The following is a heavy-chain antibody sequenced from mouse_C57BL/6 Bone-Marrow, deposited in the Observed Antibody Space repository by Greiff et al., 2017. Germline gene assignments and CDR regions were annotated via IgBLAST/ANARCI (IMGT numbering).Heavy chain of an antibody. CDR2: IHPNSGST. CDR3: ARSPVYYYGSSYVRGYFDY. Sequence: QVQLQQPGAELVKPGASVKLSCKASGYTFTSYWMHWVKQRPGQGLEWIGMIHPNSGSTNYNEKFKSKATLTVDKSSSTAYMQLSSLTSEDSAVYYCARSPVYYYGSSYVRGYFDYWGQGTTLTVSS. J-gene: IGHJ2*01. V-gene: IGHV1-64*01. CDR1: GYTFTSYW. D-gene: IGHD1-1*01.